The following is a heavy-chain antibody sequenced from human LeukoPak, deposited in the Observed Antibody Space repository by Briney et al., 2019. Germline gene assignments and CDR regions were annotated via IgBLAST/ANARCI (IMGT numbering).Heavy chain of an antibody. D-gene: IGHD3-10*01. Sequence: GGSLRLSCAASGFTFSDYWMHWVRQTPGKGLVWVSRINYDGGGTNYADSVKGRFTISRDNAKNTLYLQMNSLRVEDTAVYYCVRNMVRGVVYFESWGQGALVTVSS. J-gene: IGHJ4*02. CDR2: INYDGGGT. CDR1: GFTFSDYW. V-gene: IGHV3-74*01. CDR3: VRNMVRGVVYFES.